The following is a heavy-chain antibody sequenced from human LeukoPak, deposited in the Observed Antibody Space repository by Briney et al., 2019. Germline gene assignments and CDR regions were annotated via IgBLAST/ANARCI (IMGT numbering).Heavy chain of an antibody. V-gene: IGHV4-59*12. D-gene: IGHD4-17*01. CDR3: AREREGPYGYLDY. Sequence: SETLSLTCAVYGGSFSGYYWSWIRQPPGKGLEWIGYVYYSGSTNYNPSLKSRVTISVDTSKNQFSLKLSSVTAADTAVYYCAREREGPYGYLDYWGQGTLVTVSS. CDR1: GGSFSGYY. J-gene: IGHJ4*02. CDR2: VYYSGST.